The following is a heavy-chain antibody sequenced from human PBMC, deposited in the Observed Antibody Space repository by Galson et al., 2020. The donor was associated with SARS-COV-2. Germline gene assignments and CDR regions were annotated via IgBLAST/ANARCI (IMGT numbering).Heavy chain of an antibody. CDR3: AKSGAVAGNGYDC. Sequence: GESLKISCAASGFTFSSYAMSWVRQAQGKGLEWVSAISGSGGSTYYADSVKGRFTISRDNSKNTLYLQMNSLRAEDTAVYYCAKSGAVAGNGYDCWGQGTLVIVSS. CDR1: GFTFSSYA. CDR2: ISGSGGST. D-gene: IGHD6-19*01. J-gene: IGHJ4*02. V-gene: IGHV3-23*01.